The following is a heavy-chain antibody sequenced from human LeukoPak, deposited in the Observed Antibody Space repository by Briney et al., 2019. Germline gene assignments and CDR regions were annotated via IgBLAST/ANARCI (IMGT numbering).Heavy chain of an antibody. J-gene: IGHJ5*02. CDR1: GGSISSYY. CDR2: IYYSGST. Sequence: MSSETLSLTCTVSGGSISSYYWSWIRQPPGKGLEWIGYIYYSGSTNYNPSLKSRVTISVDKSKNQFSLKLSSVTAADTAVYYCARDRYQPYRLNWFDPWGQGTLVTVSS. D-gene: IGHD2-2*01. V-gene: IGHV4-59*12. CDR3: ARDRYQPYRLNWFDP.